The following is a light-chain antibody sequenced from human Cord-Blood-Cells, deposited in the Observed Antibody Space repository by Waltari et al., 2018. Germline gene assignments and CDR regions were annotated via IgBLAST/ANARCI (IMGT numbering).Light chain of an antibody. CDR2: AAS. CDR1: QSISSY. CDR3: QLSYSTPFS. Sequence: DIQMTQSPSSLSASVGDRVTITCRASQSISSYLNCYQQKPGKAPKLLIYAASSLHSGVPSRFIRSRSSTDFTRTISSLQPEDFATYYCQLSYSTPFSFGPAANVDI. J-gene: IGKJ3*01. V-gene: IGKV1-39*01.